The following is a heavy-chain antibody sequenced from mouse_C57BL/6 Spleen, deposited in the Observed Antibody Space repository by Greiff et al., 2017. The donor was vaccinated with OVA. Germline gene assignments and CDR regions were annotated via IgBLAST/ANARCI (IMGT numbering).Heavy chain of an antibody. Sequence: VQLQQSGAELVRPGALVTLSCKASGYTFTDYEMHWVKQTPVHGLEWIGAIDPETGGTAYNQKFKGKAILTADKSSSTAYMELRSLTSEDSAVYYCTRWDEGFDYWGQGTTLTVSS. V-gene: IGHV1-15*01. J-gene: IGHJ2*01. D-gene: IGHD4-1*01. CDR2: IDPETGGT. CDR1: GYTFTDYE. CDR3: TRWDEGFDY.